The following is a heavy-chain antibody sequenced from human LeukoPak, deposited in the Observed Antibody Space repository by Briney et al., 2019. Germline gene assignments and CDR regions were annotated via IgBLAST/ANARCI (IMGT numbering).Heavy chain of an antibody. V-gene: IGHV3-21*04. CDR2: ISSSSSYI. CDR3: AKGSLGVWGSYRPWYFDY. CDR1: GFTFSSYS. J-gene: IGHJ4*02. D-gene: IGHD3-16*02. Sequence: GGSLRLSCAASGFTFSSYSMNWVRQAPGKGLEWVSSISSSSSYIYYADSVKGRFTISRDNAKNSLYLQMNSLRAEDTALYYCAKGSLGVWGSYRPWYFDYWGQGTLVTVSS.